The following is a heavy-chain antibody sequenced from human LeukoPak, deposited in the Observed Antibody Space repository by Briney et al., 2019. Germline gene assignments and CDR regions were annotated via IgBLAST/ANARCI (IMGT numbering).Heavy chain of an antibody. Sequence: PSETLSLTCAVYGGSFSDYFWGWIRQPPGKGLEWIGEINHSGRTYYNPSLKSRVTISVDTSKNQFSLNLSSVTAADTAVYYCARVKVNFDYWGQGTLVTVSS. D-gene: IGHD2-21*01. CDR3: ARVKVNFDY. CDR1: GGSFSDYF. CDR2: INHSGRT. V-gene: IGHV4-34*01. J-gene: IGHJ4*02.